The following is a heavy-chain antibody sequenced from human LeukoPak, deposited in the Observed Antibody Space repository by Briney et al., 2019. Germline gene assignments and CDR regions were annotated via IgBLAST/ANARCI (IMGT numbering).Heavy chain of an antibody. D-gene: IGHD3-16*02. CDR1: GGSISSSSYY. V-gene: IGHV4-39*01. J-gene: IGHJ4*02. CDR2: IYYSGST. Sequence: PSETLSLTCTVSGGSISSSSYYWGWMRQPPGKGREWIGSIYYSGSTYYNPSLKSRVTISVDTSKNQFSLKLSSVTAADTAVYYCARQWNDYVWGSYRYTFDYWGQGTLVTVSS. CDR3: ARQWNDYVWGSYRYTFDY.